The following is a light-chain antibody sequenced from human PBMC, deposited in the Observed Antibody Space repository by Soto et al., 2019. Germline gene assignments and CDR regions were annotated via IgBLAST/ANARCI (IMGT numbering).Light chain of an antibody. J-gene: IGLJ2*01. V-gene: IGLV4-69*01. CDR1: SGHSNYA. CDR3: QTWDTGISVV. Sequence: QSVLTQSPSASASLGASVKLTCTLSSGHSNYAIAWHQQQPEKGPRYLMKLNNDGSHSKGDGIPDRFSGSSSGAARYLTISSLHSEDESDYYCQTWDTGISVVFGGGTKLTVL. CDR2: LNNDGSH.